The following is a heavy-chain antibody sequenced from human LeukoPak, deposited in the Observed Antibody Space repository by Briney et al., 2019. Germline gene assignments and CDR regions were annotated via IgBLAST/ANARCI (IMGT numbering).Heavy chain of an antibody. J-gene: IGHJ4*02. Sequence: GGSLGLSCAASGFSFTTWMHWVRQAPGKGLVWVARIRGDETIATYAESVKGRFTISRDNARNTLYLQMNSLRAEDTAVYYCARTDNLDYWGQGTPVTVSS. CDR1: GFSFTTW. V-gene: IGHV3-74*03. CDR2: IRGDETIA. D-gene: IGHD2-15*01. CDR3: ARTDNLDY.